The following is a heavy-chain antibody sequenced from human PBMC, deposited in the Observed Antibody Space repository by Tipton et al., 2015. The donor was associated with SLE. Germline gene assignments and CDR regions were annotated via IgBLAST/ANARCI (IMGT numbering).Heavy chain of an antibody. D-gene: IGHD6-19*01. CDR2: INHSGST. CDR1: GGSFSGSY. CDR3: ASQVAGYNWFDP. V-gene: IGHV4-34*01. Sequence: TLSLTCAVYGGSFSGSYWSWIRQPPGKGLEWIVEINHSGSTNYNPSLKSRVTISVDTSKNQFSLKLSSVTAADTAVYYCASQVAGYNWFDPWGQGTLVTVSS. J-gene: IGHJ5*02.